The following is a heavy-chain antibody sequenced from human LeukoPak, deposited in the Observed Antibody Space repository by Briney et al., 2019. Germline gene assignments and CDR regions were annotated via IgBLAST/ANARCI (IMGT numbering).Heavy chain of an antibody. CDR3: AKDPWGYRGSVSGNYFDY. CDR1: GFTFSSYG. V-gene: IGHV3-30*02. J-gene: IGHJ4*02. CDR2: IRYDGSNK. D-gene: IGHD7-27*01. Sequence: GGSLRLSCAASGFTFSSYGMHWVRQAPGKGLEWVAFIRYDGSNKYYADSVKGRFTISRDNSKNTLYLQMNSLRAEDTAVYYCAKDPWGYRGSVSGNYFDYWGQGTLLTVSS.